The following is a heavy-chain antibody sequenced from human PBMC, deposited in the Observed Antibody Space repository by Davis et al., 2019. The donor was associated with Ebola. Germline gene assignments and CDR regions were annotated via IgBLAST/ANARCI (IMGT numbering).Heavy chain of an antibody. V-gene: IGHV4-38-2*02. Sequence: PSETLSLTCTVSGFSISSSFYWGWIRQSPGKTLEWIGSVYHGGITYYNPSLNSRLTVSVDTSKSQFSLKLSSVTAADTAVYYCAWSTLSSTSSDPYFDFWGQGTLVTVSS. D-gene: IGHD6-6*01. CDR2: VYHGGIT. J-gene: IGHJ4*02. CDR3: AWSTLSSTSSDPYFDF. CDR1: GFSISSSFY.